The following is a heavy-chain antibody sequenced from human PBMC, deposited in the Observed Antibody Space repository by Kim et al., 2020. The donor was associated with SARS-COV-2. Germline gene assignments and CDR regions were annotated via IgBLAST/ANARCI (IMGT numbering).Heavy chain of an antibody. Sequence: GGSLRLSCAASGFTFSSYWMSWVRQAPGKGLEWVANIKQDGSEKYYVDSVKGRFTISRDNAKNSLYLQMNSLRAEDTAVYYCARDSVTIFGVVTHFDYWGQGTLVTVSS. J-gene: IGHJ4*02. V-gene: IGHV3-7*01. CDR3: ARDSVTIFGVVTHFDY. CDR1: GFTFSSYW. D-gene: IGHD3-3*01. CDR2: IKQDGSEK.